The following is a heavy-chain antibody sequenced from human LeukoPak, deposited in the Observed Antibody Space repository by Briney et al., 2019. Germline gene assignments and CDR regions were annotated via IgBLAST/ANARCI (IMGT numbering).Heavy chain of an antibody. CDR2: IYAGDSDT. Sequence: GESLKISCKGSGYSFTTYWIGWVRQMPGKGLEWMGIIYAGDSDTRYSPSIQGQVTISADKSISTAYLQWSSLKASDTAMYYCARARYCSGGSCYAEYWGQGTLVTVSS. V-gene: IGHV5-51*01. CDR3: ARARYCSGGSCYAEY. J-gene: IGHJ4*02. CDR1: GYSFTTYW. D-gene: IGHD2-15*01.